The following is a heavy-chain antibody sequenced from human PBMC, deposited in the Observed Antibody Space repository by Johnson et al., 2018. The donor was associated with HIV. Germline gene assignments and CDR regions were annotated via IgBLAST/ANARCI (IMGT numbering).Heavy chain of an antibody. CDR2: ISYDGSNK. D-gene: IGHD2-15*01. CDR1: GFTFSSYA. Sequence: VQLVESGGGLVQPGGSLRLSCAASGFTFSSYAMHWVRQAPGKGLEWVAVISYDGSNKYYADSVKGRFTISRDNSKNTLYLQMNSLRAEDTAVYYCATPQEGYSAFDIWGQGTMVTVSS. J-gene: IGHJ3*02. V-gene: IGHV3-30*04. CDR3: ATPQEGYSAFDI.